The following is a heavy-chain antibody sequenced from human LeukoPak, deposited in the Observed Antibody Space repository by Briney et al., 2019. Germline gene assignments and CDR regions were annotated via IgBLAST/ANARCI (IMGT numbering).Heavy chain of an antibody. CDR2: ISGSGGST. Sequence: PGGSLRLSCAASGFTFSSYAMSWVRQAPGKGLEWVSAISGSGGSTYYADSVKGRFTISRDNSKNTLYLQMNSLRAEGTAVYYCAKRYFDWYEQGAFDIWGQGTMVTVSS. J-gene: IGHJ3*02. CDR3: AKRYFDWYEQGAFDI. CDR1: GFTFSSYA. D-gene: IGHD3-9*01. V-gene: IGHV3-23*01.